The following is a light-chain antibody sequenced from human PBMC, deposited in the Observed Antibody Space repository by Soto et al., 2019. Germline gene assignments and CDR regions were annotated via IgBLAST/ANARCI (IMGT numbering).Light chain of an antibody. CDR3: QQHNDYTPVT. J-gene: IGKJ2*01. V-gene: IGKV3-15*01. CDR1: QGVGSN. CDR2: AAS. Sequence: EIVMTQSPGTLSVSPGERATLSCRASQGVGSNLAWYQQRPGQAPRLLIYAASTRATDIPARFTGRGSGTEFTLTITGLQPDDFATYYCQQHNDYTPVTFGQGTKLEIK.